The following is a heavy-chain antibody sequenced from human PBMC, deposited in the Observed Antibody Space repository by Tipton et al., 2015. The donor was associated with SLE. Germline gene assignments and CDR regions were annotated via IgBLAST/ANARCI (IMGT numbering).Heavy chain of an antibody. CDR2: INHSGST. V-gene: IGHV4-34*01. Sequence: TLSLTCTVSGGSISSHYWSWIRQPPGKGREWIGEINHSGSTNYNPSLKNRVTISVDTSKNQFSLKLNSMTAADTAVYYCARGRVAPHYWGQGTLVTVSS. D-gene: IGHD3-3*01. CDR1: GGSISSHY. J-gene: IGHJ4*02. CDR3: ARGRVAPHY.